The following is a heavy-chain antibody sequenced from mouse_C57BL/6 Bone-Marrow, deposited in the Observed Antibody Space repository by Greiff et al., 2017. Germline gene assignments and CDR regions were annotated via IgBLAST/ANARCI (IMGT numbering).Heavy chain of an antibody. CDR1: GFTFSSYA. CDR2: ISDGGSYT. Sequence: DVMLVQSGGGLVKPGGSLKLSCAASGFTFSSYAMSWVRQTPEKRLEWVATISDGGSYTYYPDNVKGRFTISRDNAKNNLYLQMSHLKSEDTAMYYCARDSSGYGYAMDYWGQGTSVTVSS. J-gene: IGHJ4*01. D-gene: IGHD3-2*02. CDR3: ARDSSGYGYAMDY. V-gene: IGHV5-4*01.